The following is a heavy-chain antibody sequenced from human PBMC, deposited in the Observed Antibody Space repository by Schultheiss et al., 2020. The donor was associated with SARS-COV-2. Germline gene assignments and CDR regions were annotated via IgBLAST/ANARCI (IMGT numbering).Heavy chain of an antibody. CDR2: ISYDGSNK. J-gene: IGHJ3*02. CDR1: GFTFSSYG. CDR3: AKGERQLLLISHFNDAFDI. V-gene: IGHV3-30*18. Sequence: GGSLRLSCAASGFTFSSYGMHWVRQAPGKGLEWVAVISYDGSNKYYADSVKGRFTISRDNSKNTLYLQMNSLRAEDTAVYYCAKGERQLLLISHFNDAFDIWGQGTMVTVSS. D-gene: IGHD2-2*01.